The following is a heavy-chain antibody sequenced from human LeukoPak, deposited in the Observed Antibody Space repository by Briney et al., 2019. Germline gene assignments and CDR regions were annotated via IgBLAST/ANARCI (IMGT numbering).Heavy chain of an antibody. V-gene: IGHV3-30*01. Sequence: GGSLRLSCAASGFTFSSYAMHWVRQAPGNGLEWVAVISYDGSNKYYADSVRGRFTISRDNSKNTLYLQMNSLRAEDTAVYYCAREYYDILTGYPADAFDIWGQGTMVTVSS. CDR1: GFTFSSYA. CDR3: AREYYDILTGYPADAFDI. CDR2: ISYDGSNK. D-gene: IGHD3-9*01. J-gene: IGHJ3*02.